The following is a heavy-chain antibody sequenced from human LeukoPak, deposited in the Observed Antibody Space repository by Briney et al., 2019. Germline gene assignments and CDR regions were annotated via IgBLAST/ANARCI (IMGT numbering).Heavy chain of an antibody. CDR1: GFTVSSNY. D-gene: IGHD3-10*01. CDR2: ISGSGSST. CDR3: VKGRSGTLYYFDY. V-gene: IGHV3-23*01. Sequence: GGSLRLSCAASGFTVSSNYMSWVRQAPEKGLEWVSIISGSGSSTYYADSVKGRFTISRDNSKNTLYLQMNSLRAEDTAVYYCVKGRSGTLYYFDYWGQGTLVTVSS. J-gene: IGHJ4*02.